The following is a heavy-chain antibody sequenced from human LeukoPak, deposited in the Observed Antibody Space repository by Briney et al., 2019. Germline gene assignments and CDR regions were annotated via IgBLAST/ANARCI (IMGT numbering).Heavy chain of an antibody. V-gene: IGHV4-30-2*01. D-gene: IGHD1-26*01. CDR2: IYHSGST. Sequence: PWEPLSLTCAVSGVSISSNGYSWSWIRQPPGKGLEWIGYIYHSGSTYYASSLRSRVTISIDRYKTHFSLKLNSVTAADTAVYYCATGNPPLDNWGQGTLVTVSS. J-gene: IGHJ4*02. CDR3: ATGNPPLDN. CDR1: GVSISSNGYS.